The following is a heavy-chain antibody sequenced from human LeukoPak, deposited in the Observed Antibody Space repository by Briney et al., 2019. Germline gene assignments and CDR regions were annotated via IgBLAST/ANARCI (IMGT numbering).Heavy chain of an antibody. Sequence: GGSLRLSCAATGFTFSSYAMNWVRQAPGKGLEWVSYISSSGSTIYYADSVKGRFTISRDNAKNSLYLQMNSLRAEDTAVYYCAREIEYSSSVWGQGTLVTVSS. CDR2: ISSSGSTI. V-gene: IGHV3-48*04. J-gene: IGHJ4*02. CDR1: GFTFSSYA. CDR3: AREIEYSSSV. D-gene: IGHD6-6*01.